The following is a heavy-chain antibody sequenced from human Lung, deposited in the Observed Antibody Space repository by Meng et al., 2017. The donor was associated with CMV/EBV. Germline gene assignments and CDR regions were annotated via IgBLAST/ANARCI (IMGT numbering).Heavy chain of an antibody. D-gene: IGHD4-17*01. Sequence: ESXKISXAASGFILSSYWMSWVRQAPGKGLEWGANIKQDGSEKYYVDSVRGRFTISRDNAKSSLYLQMNGLRAEDTAVYYCARNPVTNRRGSHFDCWGQGTXVTVSS. J-gene: IGHJ4*02. V-gene: IGHV3-7*01. CDR3: ARNPVTNRRGSHFDC. CDR1: GFILSSYW. CDR2: IKQDGSEK.